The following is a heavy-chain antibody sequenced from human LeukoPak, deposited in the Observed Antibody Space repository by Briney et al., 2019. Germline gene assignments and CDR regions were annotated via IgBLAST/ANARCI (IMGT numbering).Heavy chain of an antibody. Sequence: ASVKVSCKASGYTFTGYYMHWVRQAPGQGLEWMGWINPNSGGTNYAQKFQGRVTMTRDTSISTAYTELSRLRSDDTAVYYCARWPVVVVPAAMEGFDYWGQGTLVTVSS. J-gene: IGHJ4*02. D-gene: IGHD2-2*01. CDR1: GYTFTGYY. CDR3: ARWPVVVVPAAMEGFDY. CDR2: INPNSGGT. V-gene: IGHV1-2*02.